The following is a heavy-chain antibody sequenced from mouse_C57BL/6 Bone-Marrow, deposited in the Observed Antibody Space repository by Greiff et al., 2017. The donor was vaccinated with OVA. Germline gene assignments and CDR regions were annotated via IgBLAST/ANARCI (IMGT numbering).Heavy chain of an antibody. V-gene: IGHV2-6-1*01. Sequence: VKLVESGPGLVAPSQSLSITCTVSGFSFTSYGVHWVRQPPGKGLEWLVVIWSDGSTTYNSALKSRLSISKDNSKSQVFLKMNSLQTDDTAMYYWARHGGYGYPFAYWGQGTLVTVSA. J-gene: IGHJ3*01. CDR1: GFSFTSYG. CDR2: IWSDGST. D-gene: IGHD2-2*01. CDR3: ARHGGYGYPFAY.